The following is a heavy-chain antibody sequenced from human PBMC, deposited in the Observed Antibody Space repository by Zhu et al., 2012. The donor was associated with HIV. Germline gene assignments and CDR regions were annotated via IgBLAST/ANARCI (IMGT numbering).Heavy chain of an antibody. Sequence: QVQLQESGPGLVKPSQTLSLTCTVSGGSISSGDYYWSWIRQPPGKGLEWIGYIYYSGSTYYNPSLKSRVTISVDTSKNQFSLKLSSVTAADTAVYYCARAVRGYQLTIYYYMDVWGKGTTVTVSS. CDR1: GGSISSGDYY. J-gene: IGHJ6*03. V-gene: IGHV4-30-4*08. CDR3: ARAVRGYQLTIYYYMDV. CDR2: IYYSGST. D-gene: IGHD2-2*01.